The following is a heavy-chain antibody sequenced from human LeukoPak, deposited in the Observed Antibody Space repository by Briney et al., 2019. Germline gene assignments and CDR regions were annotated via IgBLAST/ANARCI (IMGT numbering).Heavy chain of an antibody. CDR3: ARGGLEWLSY. Sequence: GGSLRLSCAASGFTLSSYSMNWVRQAPRKGLEWVSFISSSSSPIYYADSVKGRFTISRDNAKNSVSLQMNSLSDEDTAVYYCARGGLEWLSYWGQGTLVTVSS. J-gene: IGHJ4*02. D-gene: IGHD6-19*01. CDR1: GFTLSSYS. CDR2: ISSSSSPI. V-gene: IGHV3-48*02.